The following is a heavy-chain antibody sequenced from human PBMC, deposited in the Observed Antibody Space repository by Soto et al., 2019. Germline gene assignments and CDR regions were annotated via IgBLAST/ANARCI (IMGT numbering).Heavy chain of an antibody. CDR2: IYYSGST. J-gene: IGHJ3*02. CDR3: ARGHYDILTGYYSAFDI. Sequence: QVQLQESGPGLVKPSQTLSLTCTVSGGSISSGGYYWSWIRQHPGKGLEWIGYIYYSGSTYYNPSLKSRVTISVDTSKNQFSLKLSSVTAADTAVYYCARGHYDILTGYYSAFDIWGQGTMVTVSS. V-gene: IGHV4-31*03. D-gene: IGHD3-9*01. CDR1: GGSISSGGYY.